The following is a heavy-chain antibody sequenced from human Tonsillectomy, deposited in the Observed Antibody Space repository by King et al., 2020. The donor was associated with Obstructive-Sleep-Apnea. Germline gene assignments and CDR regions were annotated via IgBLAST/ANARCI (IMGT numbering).Heavy chain of an antibody. J-gene: IGHJ4*02. D-gene: IGHD3-22*01. Sequence: QLVQSGAEVKKPGESLRISCKGSGYSFTSYWISWVRQMPGKGLEWMGRIDPSDSYTNYSPSFQGHVTISADKSISTAYLQWSSLKASATSMYYCARLRYIICGYYSYFDYWGQGTLVTVSS. CDR1: GYSFTSYW. CDR2: IDPSDSYT. V-gene: IGHV5-10-1*01. CDR3: ARLRYIICGYYSYFDY.